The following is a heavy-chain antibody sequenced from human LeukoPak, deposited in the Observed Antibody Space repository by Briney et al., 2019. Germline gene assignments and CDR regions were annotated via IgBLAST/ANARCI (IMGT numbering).Heavy chain of an antibody. Sequence: SETLSLTCTVSGGSIRSYYWSWIRQPPGKGLEWIGYIYYSGSTNYNPSLKSRVSISVDTSKNQFSLKLSTVTAADTAVYYCARTGSTVTMLYPFDHWGQGTLVTVSS. CDR1: GGSIRSYY. D-gene: IGHD4-17*01. V-gene: IGHV4-59*01. CDR2: IYYSGST. J-gene: IGHJ4*02. CDR3: ARTGSTVTMLYPFDH.